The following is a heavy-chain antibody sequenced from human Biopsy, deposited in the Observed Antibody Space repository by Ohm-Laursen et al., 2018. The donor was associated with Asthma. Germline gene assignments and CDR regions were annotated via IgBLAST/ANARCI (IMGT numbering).Heavy chain of an antibody. V-gene: IGHV4-39*01. CDR2: ISYTGSA. CDR1: GGSMSSSSYY. CDR3: ARHWDWGSFFDY. D-gene: IGHD7-27*01. J-gene: IGHJ4*02. Sequence: GTLSLTCTVSGGSMSSSSYYWGWIRQPPGKGLEWMGSISYTGSAYHNPSLKSRVTISVDTSKNHFSLKLSSVAAADTAVYYCARHWDWGSFFDYWGQGAPVTVSS.